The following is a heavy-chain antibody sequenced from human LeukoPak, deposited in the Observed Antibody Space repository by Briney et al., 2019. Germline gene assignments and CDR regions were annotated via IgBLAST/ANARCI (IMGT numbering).Heavy chain of an antibody. Sequence: GGSLRLSCAASGFTFSSYAMSWVRQAPGKGLEWVSAISGSGGSTYYADSVKGRFTISRDNSKNTLYLQMSSLSAEDTAVYYCAKDPRLWFGESTDLYYFDYWGQGTLVTVSS. J-gene: IGHJ4*02. CDR3: AKDPRLWFGESTDLYYFDY. CDR2: ISGSGGST. D-gene: IGHD3-10*01. V-gene: IGHV3-23*01. CDR1: GFTFSSYA.